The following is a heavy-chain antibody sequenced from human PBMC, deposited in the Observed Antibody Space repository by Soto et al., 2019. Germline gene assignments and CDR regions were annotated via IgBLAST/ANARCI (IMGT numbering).Heavy chain of an antibody. V-gene: IGHV4-4*02. Sequence: PSETLSLTCAVSGGSISSSNWWSWVRQPPGKGLEWIGEIYHSGSTNYNPSLKSRVTISVDKSKNQFSLKLSSVTAADTAVYYCARTKRGYSYGGQDYWGQGTLVTVSS. CDR1: GGSISSSNW. CDR2: IYHSGST. J-gene: IGHJ4*02. CDR3: ARTKRGYSYGGQDY. D-gene: IGHD5-18*01.